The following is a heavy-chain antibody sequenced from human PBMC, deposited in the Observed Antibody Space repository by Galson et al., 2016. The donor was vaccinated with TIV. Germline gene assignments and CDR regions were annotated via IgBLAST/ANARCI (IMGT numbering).Heavy chain of an antibody. CDR1: GGTLSRHT. CDR2: ILPIVGIT. J-gene: IGHJ6*02. D-gene: IGHD3-10*01. V-gene: IGHV1-69*02. Sequence: SVKVSCKASGGTLSRHTISWVRQAPGQGLEWMGRILPIVGITTYAQKLQGRVTIIADRFTSTVSMALSGLTSDDTAVYSCATETGSSGMDVWDQGTTVTVSS. CDR3: ATETGSSGMDV.